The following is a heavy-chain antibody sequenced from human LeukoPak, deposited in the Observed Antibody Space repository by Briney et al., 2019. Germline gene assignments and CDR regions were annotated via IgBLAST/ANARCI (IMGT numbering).Heavy chain of an antibody. Sequence: GESLKISCKGSGYSFTSSWIGWVRQMPGKGLEWRGIIYPGDSDTNYSPSFQGHVTISAGKSISTAYLQWSSLKASDTAMYYCARLSYYYDSSGYSARTTEYFQHWGQGTLVTVSS. V-gene: IGHV5-51*01. D-gene: IGHD3-22*01. J-gene: IGHJ1*01. CDR2: IYPGDSDT. CDR1: GYSFTSSW. CDR3: ARLSYYYDSSGYSARTTEYFQH.